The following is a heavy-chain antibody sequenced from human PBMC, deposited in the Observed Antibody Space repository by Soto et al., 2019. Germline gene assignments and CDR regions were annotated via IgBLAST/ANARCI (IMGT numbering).Heavy chain of an antibody. CDR2: TYYRSKWYN. CDR1: GGSVCSNSAA. D-gene: IGHD5-18*01. Sequence: PSQTLSLTCALYGGSVCSNSAAWNWIRQSPSRDLEWLGRTYYRSKWYNDYAVSVKSRITINPDTSKNQFSLQLNSVTPEDTAVYYCARAKSGYSYGFYYYYGMDVWGQGTTVTVSS. CDR3: ARAKSGYSYGFYYYYGMDV. V-gene: IGHV6-1*01. J-gene: IGHJ6*02.